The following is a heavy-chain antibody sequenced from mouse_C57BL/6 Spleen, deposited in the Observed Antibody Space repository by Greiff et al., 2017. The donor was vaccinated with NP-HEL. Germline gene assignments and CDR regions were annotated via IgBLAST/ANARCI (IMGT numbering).Heavy chain of an antibody. V-gene: IGHV1-19*01. CDR1: GYTFTDYY. CDR2: INPYNGGT. Sequence: VQLKQSGPVLVKPGASVKMSCKASGYTFTDYYMNWVKQSHGKSLEWIGVINPYNGGTSYNQKFKGKAKLTVDKSSSTAYMELNSLTSEDSAVYYCARGYSNYGYFDVWGTGTTVTVSS. D-gene: IGHD2-5*01. J-gene: IGHJ1*03. CDR3: ARGYSNYGYFDV.